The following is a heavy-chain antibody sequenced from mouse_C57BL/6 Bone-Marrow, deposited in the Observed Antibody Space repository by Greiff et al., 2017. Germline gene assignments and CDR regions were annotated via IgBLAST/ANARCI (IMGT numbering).Heavy chain of an antibody. CDR3: VSNDGYSRQFAY. Sequence: VMLVASGGGLVQPKGSLKLSCAASGFSFNTYAMNCVRQAPGTGLEWVARIRSKSNNYATSYADSVKDRFTISRDDSESRPYLQKNSLKTEDTAMYYCVSNDGYSRQFAYWGQGTLVTVSA. D-gene: IGHD2-3*01. CDR2: IRSKSNNYAT. J-gene: IGHJ3*01. CDR1: GFSFNTYA. V-gene: IGHV10-1*01.